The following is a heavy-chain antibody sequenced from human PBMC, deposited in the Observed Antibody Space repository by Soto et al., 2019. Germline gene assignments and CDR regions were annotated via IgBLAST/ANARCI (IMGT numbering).Heavy chain of an antibody. V-gene: IGHV5-51*01. CDR1: ECSFTNYG. J-gene: IGHJ4*02. CDR3: ARQWAGAGTSAY. D-gene: IGHD6-19*01. Sequence: PVVPLKSSWSGSECSFTNYGIGWVRKIPGKCLEWMGIIYPCDSYTIYIPSFQGQVTISPYNPISTSYLHFTSLKASDTAMYYCARQWAGAGTSAYWGQGTLVTVSS. CDR2: IYPCDSYT.